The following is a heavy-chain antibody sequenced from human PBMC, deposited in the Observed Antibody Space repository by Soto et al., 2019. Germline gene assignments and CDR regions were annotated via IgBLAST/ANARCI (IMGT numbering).Heavy chain of an antibody. Sequence: GGSLRLSCAASGFTFSSYAMSWVRQAPGKGLEWVSAISGSGGSTYYADSVKGRFTISKDNSKNTLYLQMNSLRAEDTAVYYCAKDLVGNLYYYGSSSSYPKAFDIWGQETMVTVS. V-gene: IGHV3-23*01. CDR3: AKDLVGNLYYYGSSSSYPKAFDI. CDR2: ISGSGGST. J-gene: IGHJ3*02. CDR1: GFTFSSYA. D-gene: IGHD3-22*01.